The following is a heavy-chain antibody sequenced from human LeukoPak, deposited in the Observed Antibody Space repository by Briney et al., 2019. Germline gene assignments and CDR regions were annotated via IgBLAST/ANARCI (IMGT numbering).Heavy chain of an antibody. Sequence: ASVKVSCKASGYTFTGYYMHWVRQAPGQGLEWMGWMNPNSGNTGYAQKFQGRVTMTRNTSISTAYMELSSLRSEDTAVYYCARGGLRQQLVLHYWGQGTLVTVSS. CDR1: GYTFTGYY. CDR3: ARGGLRQQLVLHY. J-gene: IGHJ4*02. D-gene: IGHD6-13*01. CDR2: MNPNSGNT. V-gene: IGHV1-8*02.